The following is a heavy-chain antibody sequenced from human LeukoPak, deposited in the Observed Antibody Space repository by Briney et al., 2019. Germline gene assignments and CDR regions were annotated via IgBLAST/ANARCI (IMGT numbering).Heavy chain of an antibody. J-gene: IGHJ4*02. CDR2: IIPIFGTA. CDR1: GGTFSSYA. CDR3: ARDRRPNYDFWSGFDY. Sequence: AASVKVSYKASGGTFSSYAISWVRQAPGQGLEWMGGIIPIFGTANYAQKFQGRVTITTDESTSTAYMELSSLRSEDTAVYYCARDRRPNYDFWSGFDYWGQGTLVTVSS. V-gene: IGHV1-69*05. D-gene: IGHD3-3*01.